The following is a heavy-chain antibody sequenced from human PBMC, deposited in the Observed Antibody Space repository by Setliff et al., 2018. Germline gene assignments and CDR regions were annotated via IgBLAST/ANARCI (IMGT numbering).Heavy chain of an antibody. D-gene: IGHD2-2*01. V-gene: IGHV4-39*07. Sequence: SETLSLTCSVSGGSISSSRYSWGWIRQTPGKGLEWIGSIYYSGSTYYDPSLESRVTISVDTSKNQVSLKLSSMTAADTAVYYCARGRPPLVGDYWGQGTLVTVSS. CDR1: GGSISSSRYS. CDR2: IYYSGST. J-gene: IGHJ4*02. CDR3: ARGRPPLVGDY.